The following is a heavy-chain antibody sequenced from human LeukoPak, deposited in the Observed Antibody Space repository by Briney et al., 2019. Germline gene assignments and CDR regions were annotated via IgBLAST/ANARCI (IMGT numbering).Heavy chain of an antibody. CDR1: GYTFTGYY. V-gene: IGHV1-2*02. CDR2: INPNSGGT. J-gene: IGHJ4*02. Sequence: GASVKVSCKASGYTFTGYYMHWVRQAPGQGLEWMGWINPNSGGTNYVQKFQGRVSMTRDTSISTAYMDLGSLRSDDTAVYYCARGPIEVTGKFDYWGQGTLVTVSS. CDR3: ARGPIEVTGKFDY. D-gene: IGHD3-22*01.